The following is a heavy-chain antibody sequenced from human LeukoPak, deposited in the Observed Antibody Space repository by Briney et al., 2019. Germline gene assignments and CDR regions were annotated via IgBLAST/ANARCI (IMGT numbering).Heavy chain of an antibody. CDR3: ARDLPNLNSGSYLGQIDY. CDR1: GGTFSSYA. CDR2: IIPSLGIA. Sequence: SLKLSCKVSGGTFSSYAISWVRQAPGQGLEWMGRIIPSLGIANYAHKFQGRVTITADKSTSTAYMELSSLRSEDTAVYYCARDLPNLNSGSYLGQIDYWGQGTLVTVSS. D-gene: IGHD1-26*01. V-gene: IGHV1-69*04. J-gene: IGHJ4*02.